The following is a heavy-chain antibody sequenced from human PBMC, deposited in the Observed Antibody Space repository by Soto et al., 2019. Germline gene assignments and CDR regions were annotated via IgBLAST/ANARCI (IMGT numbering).Heavy chain of an antibody. CDR2: IYYTGTS. CDR1: GGSIRNNY. V-gene: IGHV4-59*08. J-gene: IGHJ4*02. Sequence: SETLSLTCTVSGGSIRNNYLSWIRQPPGKGLEWVGYIYYTGTSKYNPSLKSRVTISVDSSKNQFSLKLDSVTAADTAVYYCAGLGGYYQAFDNWGQGTLVTVSS. CDR3: AGLGGYYQAFDN. D-gene: IGHD3-3*01.